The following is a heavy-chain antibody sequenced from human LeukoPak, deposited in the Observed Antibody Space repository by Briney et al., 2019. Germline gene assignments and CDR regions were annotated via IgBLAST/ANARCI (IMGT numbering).Heavy chain of an antibody. J-gene: IGHJ4*02. CDR2: IKQDGSAK. CDR1: GLTFSDYW. Sequence: PGGALRLSCAAAGLTFSDYWMTWVRQAPGKGLEWVANIKQDGSAKHYVDSVQGRFTISRDNAKISLYLQINSLRDEDTAIYYCVRQYNSSWLQFFDYWGQGTLVTVSS. V-gene: IGHV3-7*04. D-gene: IGHD6-13*01. CDR3: VRQYNSSWLQFFDY.